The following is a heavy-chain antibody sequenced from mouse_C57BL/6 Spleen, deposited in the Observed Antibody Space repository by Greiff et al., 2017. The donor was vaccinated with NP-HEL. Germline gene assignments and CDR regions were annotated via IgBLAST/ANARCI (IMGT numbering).Heavy chain of an antibody. V-gene: IGHV3-6*01. CDR2: ISYDGSN. J-gene: IGHJ2*01. Sequence: EVQLQESGPGLVKPSQSLSLTCSVTGYSITSGYYWNWIRQFPGNKLEWMGYISYDGSNNYNPSLKNRISITRDTSKNQFFLKLNSVTTEDTATYYCARAHYGSRGYYFDYWGRGTTLTVSS. CDR3: ARAHYGSRGYYFDY. CDR1: GYSITSGYY. D-gene: IGHD1-1*01.